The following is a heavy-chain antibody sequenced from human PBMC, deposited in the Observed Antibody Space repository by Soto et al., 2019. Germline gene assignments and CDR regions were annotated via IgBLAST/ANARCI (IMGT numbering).Heavy chain of an antibody. V-gene: IGHV1-18*01. J-gene: IGHJ5*02. CDR1: GYTFTSYG. CDR2: ISAYNGNT. D-gene: IGHD3-3*01. CDR3: ARGADFWSGYRWFDP. Sequence: ASVKVSCKASGYTFTSYGISWVRQAPGQGLEWMGWISAYNGNTKYAQNLQGRVTLTTDTSTTTAYMELRSLRYDDTAVYFCARGADFWSGYRWFDPWGQGTLVTVSS.